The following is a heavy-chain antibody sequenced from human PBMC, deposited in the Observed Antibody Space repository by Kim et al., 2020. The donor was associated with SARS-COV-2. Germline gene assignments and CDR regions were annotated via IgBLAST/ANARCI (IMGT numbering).Heavy chain of an antibody. V-gene: IGHV3-23*05. CDR3: ASDVLRAFEI. J-gene: IGHJ3*02. Sequence: RTYYAASAKGRFTTSRDNDKNTLHLKMSSLRAEATAVYYCASDVLRAFEIWGQGTLVTVSS. D-gene: IGHD2-21*01. CDR2: RT.